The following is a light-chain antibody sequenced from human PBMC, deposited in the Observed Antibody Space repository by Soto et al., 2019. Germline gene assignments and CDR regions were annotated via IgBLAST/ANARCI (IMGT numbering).Light chain of an antibody. Sequence: DIQMTQSPSSLYASVGDRVTITCRASQGITNDLGWYQQKPGKAPKRLIYAASRLQSGVPSRFSGSVSGTEFTLTTSSLQPEDFATYYCLQHNSYPYPFGQGTKLEIK. CDR2: AAS. CDR1: QGITND. J-gene: IGKJ2*01. CDR3: LQHNSYPYP. V-gene: IGKV1-17*01.